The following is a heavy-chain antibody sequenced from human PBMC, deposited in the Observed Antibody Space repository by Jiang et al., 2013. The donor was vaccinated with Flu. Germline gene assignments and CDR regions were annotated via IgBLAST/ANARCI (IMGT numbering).Heavy chain of an antibody. V-gene: IGHV5-51*01. CDR3: ARPYGSGSYSPPPYFQH. J-gene: IGHJ1*01. CDR2: IYPGDSDT. CDR1: GYSFTSYW. Sequence: PGESLKISCKGSGYSFTSYWIGWVRQMPGKGLEWMGIIYPGDSDTRYSPSFQGQVTISADKSISTAYLQWSSLKASDTAMYYCARPYGSGSYSPPPYFQHWGQGTLVTVSS. D-gene: IGHD3-10*01.